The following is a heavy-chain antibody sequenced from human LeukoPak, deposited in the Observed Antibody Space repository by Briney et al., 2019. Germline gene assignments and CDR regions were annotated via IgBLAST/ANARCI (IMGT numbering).Heavy chain of an antibody. CDR2: IYYSGST. CDR3: ARRDSPFDL. CDR1: GDSISSSY. Sequence: PSETLSLTCTVSGDSISSSYWSWIRQPPGKGLEWIGYIYYSGSTNYNPSLKSRVTISVDTSKKQFSLKVRSVTAADTAVYYCARRDSPFDLWGRGTLVTVS. J-gene: IGHJ2*01. V-gene: IGHV4-59*01. D-gene: IGHD3-22*01.